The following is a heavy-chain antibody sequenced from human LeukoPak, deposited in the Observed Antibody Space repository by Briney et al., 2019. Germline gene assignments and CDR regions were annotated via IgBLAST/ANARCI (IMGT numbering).Heavy chain of an antibody. CDR1: GFTFSSHT. CDR2: ISSSSSYI. J-gene: IGHJ3*02. D-gene: IGHD4-23*01. CDR3: AKDISRVTPRYAFDI. Sequence: GGSLRLSCAASGFTFSSHTMNWVRQAPGKGLEWVSSISSSSSYIYYADSVKGRFTISRDNAKNSLYLQMNSLRTEDTALYYCAKDISRVTPRYAFDIWGQGTMVTVSS. V-gene: IGHV3-21*04.